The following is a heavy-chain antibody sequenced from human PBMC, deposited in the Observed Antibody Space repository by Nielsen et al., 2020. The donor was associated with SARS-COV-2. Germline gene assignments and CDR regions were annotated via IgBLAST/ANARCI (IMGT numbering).Heavy chain of an antibody. V-gene: IGHV3-11*05. CDR2: ISSSSSYT. CDR1: GFTFSDYY. Sequence: GESLKISCAASGFTFSDYYMSWIRQAPGKGLEWVSYISSSSSYTNYADSVKGRFTISRDNAKNSLYLQMNSLRAEDTAVYYCARARGIAVAGTSMQSRTTYYFDYWGQGTLVTVSS. D-gene: IGHD6-19*01. CDR3: ARARGIAVAGTSMQSRTTYYFDY. J-gene: IGHJ4*02.